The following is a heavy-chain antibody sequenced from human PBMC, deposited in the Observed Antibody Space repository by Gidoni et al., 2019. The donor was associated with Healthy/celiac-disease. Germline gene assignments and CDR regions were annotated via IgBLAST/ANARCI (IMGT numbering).Heavy chain of an antibody. CDR2: ISYDGSNK. CDR1: GFPFSSYG. D-gene: IGHD4-17*01. Sequence: QVQLVESGGGVVQPGRSLRLPCAASGFPFSSYGMHWGRQAPAKGLEWGAVISYDGSNKYYADSVKGRFTISRDNSKNTLYLQMNSLRAEDTAVYYCAKAQHYGDLSDFDYWGQGTLVTVSS. J-gene: IGHJ4*02. CDR3: AKAQHYGDLSDFDY. V-gene: IGHV3-30*18.